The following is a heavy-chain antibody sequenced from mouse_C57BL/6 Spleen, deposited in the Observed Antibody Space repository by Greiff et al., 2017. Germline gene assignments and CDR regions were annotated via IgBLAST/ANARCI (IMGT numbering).Heavy chain of an antibody. Sequence: QVQLQQPGAELVKPGASVKLSCKASGYTFTSYWMHWVKQRPGQGLEWIGMIHPNSGGTNYNEKFKRKATLTVDKSSSTAYMQPSSLTAEDAAVEYCAGKTGFDYWGQGTTLTVSS. CDR3: AGKTGFDY. V-gene: IGHV1-64*01. J-gene: IGHJ2*01. D-gene: IGHD4-1*01. CDR2: IHPNSGGT. CDR1: GYTFTSYW.